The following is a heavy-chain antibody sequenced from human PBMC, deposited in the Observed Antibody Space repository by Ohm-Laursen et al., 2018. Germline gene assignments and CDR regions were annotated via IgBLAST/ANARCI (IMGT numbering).Heavy chain of an antibody. Sequence: SVKVSCKASGYTFSSYDIIWVRQASGQGPGWMGWMNPNSHNTGYARKFRGRVSMTSASSISTAYMELYSLTSEDTATYYCARAVRYQLLSDPWGQGTLVTVSS. CDR3: ARAVRYQLLSDP. CDR1: GYTFSSYD. D-gene: IGHD4-23*01. CDR2: MNPNSHNT. V-gene: IGHV1-8*01. J-gene: IGHJ5*02.